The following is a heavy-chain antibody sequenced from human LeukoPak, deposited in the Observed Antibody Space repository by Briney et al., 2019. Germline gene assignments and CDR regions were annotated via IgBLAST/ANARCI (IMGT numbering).Heavy chain of an antibody. J-gene: IGHJ6*03. D-gene: IGHD6-13*01. Sequence: GGSLRLSCAASGFTFSSYSMNWVRQAPGKGLDWVSSITRRSYIYYADSVKGRFTISRDNAKNSLYLQMNSLRAEDTAVYYCARDSDSRSWNYYMDVWGKGTTVTVSS. CDR1: GFTFSSYS. CDR3: ARDSDSRSWNYYMDV. CDR2: ITRRSYI. V-gene: IGHV3-21*01.